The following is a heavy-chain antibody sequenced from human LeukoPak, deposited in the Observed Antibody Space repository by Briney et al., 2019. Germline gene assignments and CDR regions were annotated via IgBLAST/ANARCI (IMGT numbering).Heavy chain of an antibody. Sequence: GGSLRLSCAASGFTFSKYWMLWVRQAPGKGLESVSRINTDGTVTTYADFVKGRLTVSRDNADNTMFLQINSVRDEDTAVYYCATKQWLAPPPDSWGQGTPVTVSS. CDR1: GFTFSKYW. V-gene: IGHV3-74*01. D-gene: IGHD6-19*01. CDR2: INTDGTVT. J-gene: IGHJ4*02. CDR3: ATKQWLAPPPDS.